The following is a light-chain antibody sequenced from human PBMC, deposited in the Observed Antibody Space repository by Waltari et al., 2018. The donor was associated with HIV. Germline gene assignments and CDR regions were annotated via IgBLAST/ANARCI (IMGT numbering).Light chain of an antibody. CDR2: EEG. V-gene: IGLV3-1*01. J-gene: IGLJ2*01. CDR3: HAWDGSTVV. CDR1: ELGDTF. Sequence: SYELLQPPSVSVSPGHTASITSSGAELGDTFGSWYQQKPAQSPAVSIYEEGKRPSGIPERFSGSNSGNKATLTISGAQAMDEADYYCHAWDGSTVVFGGGTKLTVL.